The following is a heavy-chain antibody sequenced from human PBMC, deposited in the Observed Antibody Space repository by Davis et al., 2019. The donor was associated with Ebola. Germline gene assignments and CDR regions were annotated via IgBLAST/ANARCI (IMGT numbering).Heavy chain of an antibody. Sequence: MPSETLSLTCAVYGGSFSGYYWSWIRQPPGKGLEWIGEINHSGSTNYNPSLKSRVTISVDTSKNQFSLKLGSVTAADTAVYYCARGQVVVISRHGMDVWGQGTTVTVSS. CDR3: ARGQVVVISRHGMDV. J-gene: IGHJ6*02. D-gene: IGHD3-22*01. V-gene: IGHV4-34*01. CDR2: INHSGST. CDR1: GGSFSGYY.